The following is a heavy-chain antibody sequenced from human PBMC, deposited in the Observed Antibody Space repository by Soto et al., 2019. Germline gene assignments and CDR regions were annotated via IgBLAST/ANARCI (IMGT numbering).Heavy chain of an antibody. D-gene: IGHD3-10*01. Sequence: QVHLVQSGAELKKPGSSVRVSCKASGDTFNFYTINWVRQAPGLGLEWMGRTNPVLSMSNSALKFQGRLTISEDKSTSTAYMGVRSLRSDDTAVYYCATSYGSGSQAFDYWGQGALVTVSS. V-gene: IGHV1-69*02. CDR1: GDTFNFYT. CDR3: ATSYGSGSQAFDY. J-gene: IGHJ4*02. CDR2: TNPVLSMS.